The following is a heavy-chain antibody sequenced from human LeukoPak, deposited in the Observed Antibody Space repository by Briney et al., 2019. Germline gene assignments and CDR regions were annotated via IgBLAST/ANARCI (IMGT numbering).Heavy chain of an antibody. Sequence: PGGSLRLSCAASGFSFSTSEMNWVRQAPGKGLEWIAHIGTVGTSASSAYVTYYADSVKGRFTISRDNANNLLSLRMNSLRAEDTALYYCVRYLHYGGQGTLVTVSS. CDR2: IGTVGTSASSAYVT. CDR3: VRYLHY. CDR1: GFSFSTSE. J-gene: IGHJ4*02. V-gene: IGHV3-48*03.